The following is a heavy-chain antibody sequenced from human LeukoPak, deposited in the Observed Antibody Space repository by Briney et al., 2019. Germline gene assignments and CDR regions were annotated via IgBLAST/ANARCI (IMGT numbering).Heavy chain of an antibody. CDR2: IKQDGSEK. CDR3: ARVKGAYCSGGSCYDYYFDY. Sequence: GSLRLSCAASGFTFSSYWMSWVRQAPGKGLEWVANIKQDGSEKYYVDSVKGRFTISRDNAKNSLYLQMDSLRAEDTAVYYCARVKGAYCSGGSCYDYYFDYWGQGTLVTVSS. CDR1: GFTFSSYW. J-gene: IGHJ4*02. D-gene: IGHD2-15*01. V-gene: IGHV3-7*01.